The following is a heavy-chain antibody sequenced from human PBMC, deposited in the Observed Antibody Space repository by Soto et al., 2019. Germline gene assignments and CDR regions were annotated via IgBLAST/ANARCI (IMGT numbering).Heavy chain of an antibody. D-gene: IGHD3-3*01. CDR1: GYPVTAYY. CDR2: INPATGAA. V-gene: IGHV1-2*01. CDR3: ARGGGVGVAGSAAFDM. Sequence: QLHLVQSGAVVKKPGASVTVSCSASGYPVTAYYMHWVRQAPGRGLGWMGGINPATGAAKYTQTFPGRATSTRDTSTSTGCTELSGLAPEVTAVFYCARGGGVGVAGSAAFDMWGQGTVVTVSS. J-gene: IGHJ3*02.